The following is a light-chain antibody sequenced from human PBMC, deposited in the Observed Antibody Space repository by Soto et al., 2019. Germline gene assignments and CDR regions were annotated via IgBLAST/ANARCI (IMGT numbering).Light chain of an antibody. CDR3: QQYYSSWT. J-gene: IGKJ1*01. V-gene: IGKV1-5*01. CDR1: QSVGYW. CDR2: DAS. Sequence: IQMTQSPSTLSASVGERVTITCRASQSVGYWLAWYQQKPGKAPQFLIYDASNLHDGVPPRFSGSGSGTEFTLTISGLQPDDFASYYCQQYYSSWTFGQGTKVDIK.